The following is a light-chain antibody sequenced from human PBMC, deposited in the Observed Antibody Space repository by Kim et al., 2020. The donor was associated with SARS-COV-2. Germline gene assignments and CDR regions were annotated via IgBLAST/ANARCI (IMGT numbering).Light chain of an antibody. CDR2: SAS. CDR3: QRYYSAPWT. Sequence: SVGDRATISFRASQDINNYLAWYQHKPGKAPKLLIYSASVLQVGVPSRFSGSGSGTDFTLTISNLQPEDVATYYCQRYYSAPWTFGQGTKVDIK. V-gene: IGKV1-27*01. CDR1: QDINNY. J-gene: IGKJ1*01.